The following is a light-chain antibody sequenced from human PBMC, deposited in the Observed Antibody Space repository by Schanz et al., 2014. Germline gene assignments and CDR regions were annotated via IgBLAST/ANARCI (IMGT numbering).Light chain of an antibody. CDR1: RPNIGSNT. Sequence: QSVLTQPPSASGTPGQRVTISCSGARPNIGSNTVNWYQQLPGTAPKLLIYTNNQRPSGVPDRFSGSKSGTSASLAISGLQSEDEADYYCAAWDDSVNGQMFGGGTKLTVL. CDR3: AAWDDSVNGQM. V-gene: IGLV1-44*01. J-gene: IGLJ3*02. CDR2: TNN.